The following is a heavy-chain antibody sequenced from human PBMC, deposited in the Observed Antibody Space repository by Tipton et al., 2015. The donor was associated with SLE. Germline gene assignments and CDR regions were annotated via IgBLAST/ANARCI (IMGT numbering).Heavy chain of an antibody. CDR2: IYAGGNT. J-gene: IGHJ4*02. CDR3: AKVSPWVDY. V-gene: IGHV3-23*03. Sequence: SLRLSCAASGFAFSDFAMTWVRQAPGKGLEWASVIYAGGNTFYADSVKGRFAISRDNSKNTLYLEMHNLRVEDMAVYYCAKVSPWVDYWGPGTLVTVSS. CDR1: GFAFSDFA. D-gene: IGHD7-27*01.